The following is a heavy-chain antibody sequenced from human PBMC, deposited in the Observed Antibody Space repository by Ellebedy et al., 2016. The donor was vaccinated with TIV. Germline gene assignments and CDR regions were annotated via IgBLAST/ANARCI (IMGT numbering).Heavy chain of an antibody. J-gene: IGHJ6*02. Sequence: SETLSLTXTVSGGSISSSSYYWGWIRQPPGKGLEWIGSIYYSGSTYYNPSLKSRVTISVDTSKNQFSLKLSSVTAADTAVYYCTTEIVYYYGMDVWGQGTTVTVSS. CDR2: IYYSGST. V-gene: IGHV4-39*01. CDR3: TTEIVYYYGMDV. D-gene: IGHD2-15*01. CDR1: GGSISSSSYY.